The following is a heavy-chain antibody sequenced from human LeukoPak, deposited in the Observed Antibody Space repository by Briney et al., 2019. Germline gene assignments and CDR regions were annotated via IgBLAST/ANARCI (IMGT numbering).Heavy chain of an antibody. Sequence: GGSLRLSCAASGFTFSSYEMNWVRQAPGKGLVWVSYISATGNTIFCADSVKGRFTVSRDNAKNSLYLQMSSLRAEDTAVYYCARDDNLIHLWAVFDYWGQGSLVTVSS. CDR3: ARDDNLIHLWAVFDY. J-gene: IGHJ4*02. CDR2: ISATGNTI. V-gene: IGHV3-48*03. D-gene: IGHD5-18*01. CDR1: GFTFSSYE.